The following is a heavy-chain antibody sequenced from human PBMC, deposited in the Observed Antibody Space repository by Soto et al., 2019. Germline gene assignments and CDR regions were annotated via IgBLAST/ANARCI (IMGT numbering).Heavy chain of an antibody. J-gene: IGHJ4*02. D-gene: IGHD6-19*01. CDR1: GGSMSGSY. CDR2: IYYTGSP. V-gene: IGHV4-59*01. Sequence: SETLSLTCTVSGGSMSGSYWSWIRQCPGKGLEWIAFIYYTGSPEYNPSLNSRVTISVDTSKNQFSLKLSAVTAADTAVYYCARGGWYLDYWGQGTLVTVSS. CDR3: ARGGWYLDY.